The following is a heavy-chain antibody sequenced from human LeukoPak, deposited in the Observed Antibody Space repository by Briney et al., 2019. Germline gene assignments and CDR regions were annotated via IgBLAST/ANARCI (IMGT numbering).Heavy chain of an antibody. J-gene: IGHJ4*02. CDR2: IYYSGST. CDR1: GGSISSYY. D-gene: IGHD3-22*01. V-gene: IGHV4-59*12. Sequence: SETLSLTCTVSGGSISSYYWSWIRQPPGKGLEWIGSIYYSGSTYYNPSLKSRVTMSVDTSKNQFSLKLSSVTAADTAVYYCARDRYYYDSSARYFDYWGQGTLVTVSS. CDR3: ARDRYYYDSSARYFDY.